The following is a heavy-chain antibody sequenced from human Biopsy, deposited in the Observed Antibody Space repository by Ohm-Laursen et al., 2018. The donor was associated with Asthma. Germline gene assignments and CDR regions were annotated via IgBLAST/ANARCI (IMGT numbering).Heavy chain of an antibody. D-gene: IGHD3-22*01. V-gene: IGHV3-11*01. J-gene: IGHJ4*02. CDR1: GFSFSDYY. CDR2: ISSSGSTT. Sequence: GSLRLSCAASGFSFSDYYMTWMRQAPGKGLEWVSSISSSGSTTYPAESVRGRFTISRDNAQKSLFLQMGSPRAEDTAVYYCARGDSSNWSHYYFDYWGQGTLVTVSS. CDR3: ARGDSSNWSHYYFDY.